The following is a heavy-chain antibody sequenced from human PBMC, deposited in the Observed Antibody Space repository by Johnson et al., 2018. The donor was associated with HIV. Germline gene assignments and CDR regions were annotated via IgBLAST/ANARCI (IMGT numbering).Heavy chain of an antibody. CDR2: INWNGGST. J-gene: IGHJ3*02. CDR3: ARGTSYYYDSSGYAFDI. Sequence: VQLVESGGGVVRPGGSLRLSCAASGFTFDDYGMSGVRQAPGKGLEWVSGINWNGGSTGYGDSVKGRFTISRDNAKNSLYLQMNSLRAGDTAVYYCARGTSYYYDSSGYAFDIWGQGTMVTVSS. D-gene: IGHD3-22*01. CDR1: GFTFDDYG. V-gene: IGHV3-20*04.